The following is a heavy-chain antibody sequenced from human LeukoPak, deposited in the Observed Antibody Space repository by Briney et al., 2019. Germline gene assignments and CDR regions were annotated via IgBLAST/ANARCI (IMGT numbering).Heavy chain of an antibody. V-gene: IGHV1-24*01. J-gene: IGHJ4*02. CDR1: GYTLTELS. CDR2: FDPEDGET. Sequence: ASVKVSCKVSGYTLTELSMHWVRQAPGKGLEWMGGFDPEDGETIYAQKFQGGVTMTEDTSTDTAYMELSSLRSEDTAVCYCATKNINWNVRHFDYWGQGTLVTVSS. CDR3: ATKNINWNVRHFDY. D-gene: IGHD1-1*01.